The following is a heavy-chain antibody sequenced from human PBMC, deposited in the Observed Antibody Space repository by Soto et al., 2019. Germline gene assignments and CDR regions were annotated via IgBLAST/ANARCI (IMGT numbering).Heavy chain of an antibody. CDR3: ASDKITGLFDY. J-gene: IGHJ4*02. CDR2: INHSGST. Sequence: QVQLQQWGAGLLKPSETLSLTCAVYGGSFSGYYWTWIRQPPGTGLEWIGEINHSGSTNYNPSLKSRFTIPVDTSKNQFSLKLTSVTAADTAVYYCASDKITGLFDYWGQGTLVTVSS. V-gene: IGHV4-34*01. CDR1: GGSFSGYY. D-gene: IGHD2-8*02.